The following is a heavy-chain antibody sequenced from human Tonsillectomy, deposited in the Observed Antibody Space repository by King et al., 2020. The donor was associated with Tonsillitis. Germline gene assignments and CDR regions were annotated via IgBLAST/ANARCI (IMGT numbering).Heavy chain of an antibody. D-gene: IGHD6-19*01. Sequence: LQLQESGPGLVKPSETLSLTCTVSGGSISSSSYYWGWIRQPPGKGLEWIGSIYYSGSTYYNASLKSRVTISVDTSKNQFSLKLNSVTAADKAVYYCARHEGSSGWYEGNAFDIWGQGTMVTVSS. J-gene: IGHJ3*02. V-gene: IGHV4-39*01. CDR1: GGSISSSSYY. CDR3: ARHEGSSGWYEGNAFDI. CDR2: IYYSGST.